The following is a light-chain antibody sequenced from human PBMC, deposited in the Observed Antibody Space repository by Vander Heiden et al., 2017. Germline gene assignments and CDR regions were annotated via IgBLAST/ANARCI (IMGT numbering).Light chain of an antibody. J-gene: IGKJ5*01. CDR3: MQALQHT. Sequence: DIVMPQTPLSLSLTPGEPASISCRSSQSLLHSNGYNYLDWDRQKPEQSPQLLIYLGSKRASGVHDRCSGSGSGTHFTLKISRGDGEDVGVYYCMQALQHTFGQGTRLEIK. CDR2: LGS. V-gene: IGKV2-28*01. CDR1: QSLLHSNGYNY.